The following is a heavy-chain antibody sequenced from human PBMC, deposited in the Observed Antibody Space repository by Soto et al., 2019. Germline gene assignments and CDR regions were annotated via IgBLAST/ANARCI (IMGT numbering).Heavy chain of an antibody. D-gene: IGHD3-16*01. V-gene: IGHV1-18*01. Sequence: AAVKVACKASGYTFTRYGISWVRQAPGQGLEWMGWISTYNGNTNYAQKLQGRVTMTTDSSTNTAYMDLRSLTSDDTAAYFCARRLGSYYYGMDVWGQGTTVTVSS. CDR2: ISTYNGNT. CDR1: GYTFTRYG. CDR3: ARRLGSYYYGMDV. J-gene: IGHJ6*02.